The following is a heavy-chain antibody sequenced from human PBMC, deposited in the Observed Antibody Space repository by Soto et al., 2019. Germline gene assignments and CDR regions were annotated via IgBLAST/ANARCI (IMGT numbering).Heavy chain of an antibody. CDR2: ISGSGGST. V-gene: IGHV3-23*01. J-gene: IGHJ4*02. CDR1: GFTFSSYA. D-gene: IGHD3-10*01. CDR3: AKDRFRAVEAYYFDY. Sequence: GGSLRLSCAASGFTFSSYAMSWVRQAPGKGLEWVSAISGSGGSTYYADSVKGRFTISRDNSKNRLYLQMNSLRAEDTAVYYCAKDRFRAVEAYYFDYWGQGTLVTVSS.